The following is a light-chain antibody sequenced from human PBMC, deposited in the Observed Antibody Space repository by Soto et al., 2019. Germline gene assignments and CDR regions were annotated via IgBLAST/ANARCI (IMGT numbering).Light chain of an antibody. V-gene: IGKV3-20*01. CDR2: GAS. J-gene: IGKJ4*01. Sequence: EIVLTQSPGTLSLSPGERATLSCRASQSVSSSYLAWYQQKLGQAPRLLIYGASSRATGIPDRFSGSGSGTVFPLPISRGELEVLEVYYCQRYGSSPLTLGGGTKVNIK. CDR3: QRYGSSPLT. CDR1: QSVSSSY.